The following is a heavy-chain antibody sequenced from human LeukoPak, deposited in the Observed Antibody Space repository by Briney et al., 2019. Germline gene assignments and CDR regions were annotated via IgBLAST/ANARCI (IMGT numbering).Heavy chain of an antibody. CDR1: GFTFSSYA. Sequence: HPGGSLRLSCAASGFTFSSYAMSWVRQAPGKGLEWVSAISGSGGGIYYGASVKGRFTISRDNSKNTLNLQMNSLRAEDTAVYYCATSKYSGSYWGQGTLVTVSS. D-gene: IGHD1-26*01. CDR2: ISGSGGGI. CDR3: ATSKYSGSY. J-gene: IGHJ4*02. V-gene: IGHV3-23*01.